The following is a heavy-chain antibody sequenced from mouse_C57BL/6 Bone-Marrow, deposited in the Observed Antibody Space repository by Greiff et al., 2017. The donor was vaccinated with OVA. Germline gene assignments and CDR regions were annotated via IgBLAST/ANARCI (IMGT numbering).Heavy chain of an antibody. V-gene: IGHV1-26*01. J-gene: IGHJ2*01. D-gene: IGHD1-1*01. CDR2: INPNNGGT. CDR3: ARSDYYGSSPFDY. Sequence: EVQLQQSGPELVKPGASVKISCKASGYTFTDYYMNWVKQSHGKSLEWIGDINPNNGGTSYNQQFKGKATLTVDKSSSTAYLELRRLTSEDSSVYYCARSDYYGSSPFDYWGQGTTLTVSS. CDR1: GYTFTDYY.